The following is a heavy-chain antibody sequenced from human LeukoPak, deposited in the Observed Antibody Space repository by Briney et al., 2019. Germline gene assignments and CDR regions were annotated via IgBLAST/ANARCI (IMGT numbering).Heavy chain of an antibody. V-gene: IGHV4-34*01. CDR2: INHSGST. J-gene: IGHJ3*02. Sequence: SETLSLTCAVYGGSFSGYYWSWIRQPPGKGLEWIGEINHSGSTNYNPSLKSRVTISVDTSKNQFSLKLSSVTAADTAVYYCARAKVRLGSSGWSGYAFDIWGQGTMVTVSS. CDR3: ARAKVRLGSSGWSGYAFDI. D-gene: IGHD6-19*01. CDR1: GGSFSGYY.